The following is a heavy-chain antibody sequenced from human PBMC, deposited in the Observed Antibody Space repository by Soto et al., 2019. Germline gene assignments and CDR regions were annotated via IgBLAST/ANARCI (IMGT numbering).Heavy chain of an antibody. CDR3: ARGQEAALYY. J-gene: IGHJ4*02. CDR1: GGSISSSSYY. D-gene: IGHD6-6*01. Sequence: PSETLSLTCTVSGGSISSSSYYWGWIRQPPGKGLEWIGSIFYSGSTYYNPSLKSRVTISVDTSKNQFSLKLSSVTAADTAVYYCARGQEAALYYWGQGTLLTVSS. V-gene: IGHV4-39*07. CDR2: IFYSGST.